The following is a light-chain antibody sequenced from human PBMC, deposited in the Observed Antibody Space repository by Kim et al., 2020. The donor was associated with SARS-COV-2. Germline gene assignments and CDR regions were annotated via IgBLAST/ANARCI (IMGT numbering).Light chain of an antibody. CDR1: SLRSYY. V-gene: IGLV3-19*01. CDR3: NSRESSANHWM. CDR2: GKN. J-gene: IGLJ3*02. Sequence: SSELTQDPAVSVALGQTVRITCQGDSLRSYYASWYQQKPGQAPVLVFYGKNNRPSGIPDRFSGSYSGNTASLTITAAQAEDEADYYCNSRESSANHWMFVGGTQLTVL.